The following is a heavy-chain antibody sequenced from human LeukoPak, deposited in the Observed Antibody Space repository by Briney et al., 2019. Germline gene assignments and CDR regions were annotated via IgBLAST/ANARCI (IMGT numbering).Heavy chain of an antibody. Sequence: GGSLRLSCAASGFTFGDTWMNWVRQVPGQGLEWVANIKQDGSEKFYVAPVKGRFTISRDNGKSSLYLQMNSLRAEDTALYYCATSYDMGWLIGYWGQGTLVTVSS. CDR1: GFTFGDTW. D-gene: IGHD3/OR15-3a*01. CDR2: IKQDGSEK. V-gene: IGHV3-7*03. J-gene: IGHJ4*02. CDR3: ATSYDMGWLIGY.